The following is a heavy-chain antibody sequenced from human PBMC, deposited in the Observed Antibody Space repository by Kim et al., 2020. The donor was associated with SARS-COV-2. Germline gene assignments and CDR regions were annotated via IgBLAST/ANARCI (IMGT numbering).Heavy chain of an antibody. Sequence: KGRLTISRDDSKSIAYLQMNSLKTEDTAVYYCTRVYCSGGSCYFPYYFDYWGQGTLVTVSS. J-gene: IGHJ4*02. CDR3: TRVYCSGGSCYFPYYFDY. D-gene: IGHD2-15*01. V-gene: IGHV3-49*02.